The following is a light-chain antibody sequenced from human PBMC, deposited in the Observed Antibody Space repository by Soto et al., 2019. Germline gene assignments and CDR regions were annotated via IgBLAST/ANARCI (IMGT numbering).Light chain of an antibody. CDR3: SSYTTSNTRQIV. CDR1: SSDVGGYNY. V-gene: IGLV2-14*03. Sequence: QSALTQPASVSGSPGQSITSSCTGTSSDVGGYNYVSWYQHHPGKAPKLIIYDVTNRPSGVSNPFSGSKSGNTASLTISGLQPEDDADYDCSSYTTSNTRQIVVGTGTKVTVL. CDR2: DVT. J-gene: IGLJ1*01.